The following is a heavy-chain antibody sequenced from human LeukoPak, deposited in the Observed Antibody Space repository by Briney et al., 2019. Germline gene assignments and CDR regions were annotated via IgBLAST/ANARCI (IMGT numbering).Heavy chain of an antibody. Sequence: PSQTLSLTCTVSGGSISSGDYYWSWIRQPPGKGLEWIGYIYYSGSTYYNPSLKSRVTISVDTSKNQFSLKLSSVTAADTAVYYCAREDTAMVKIDYWGQGTLVTVSS. CDR3: AREDTAMVKIDY. J-gene: IGHJ4*02. CDR2: IYYSGST. V-gene: IGHV4-30-4*08. CDR1: GGSISSGDYY. D-gene: IGHD5-18*01.